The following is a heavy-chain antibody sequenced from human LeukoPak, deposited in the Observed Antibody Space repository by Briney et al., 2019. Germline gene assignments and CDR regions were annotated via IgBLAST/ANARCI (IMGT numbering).Heavy chain of an antibody. D-gene: IGHD3-22*01. J-gene: IGHJ5*02. CDR1: GDSVSSNSAA. Sequence: SQTLSLTCAISGDSVSSNSAAWNWIRQSPSRGLEWLGRTYYRSKWYNDYAVSVKSRITINPDTSKNQFSLQLNSVTPEDTAVYFFARVRDYYDSSGYYYNWFDPWGQGTLVTVSS. V-gene: IGHV6-1*01. CDR3: ARVRDYYDSSGYYYNWFDP. CDR2: TYYRSKWYN.